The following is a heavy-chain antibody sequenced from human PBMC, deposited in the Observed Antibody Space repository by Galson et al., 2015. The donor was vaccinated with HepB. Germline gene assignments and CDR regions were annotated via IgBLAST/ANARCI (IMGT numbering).Heavy chain of an antibody. CDR3: VRDVGVGMGAAFDH. D-gene: IGHD3-3*01. V-gene: IGHV1-3*01. CDR2: INVGNGNT. CDR1: GYTFINYA. Sequence: SVKVSCKASGYTFINYAIHWVRHAPGQRLEWMGWINVGNGNTLYSQKFQGRVIITRDTSARTAYMELSSLIPEDTAVYYCVRDVGVGMGAAFDHWGQGTLVAVSS. J-gene: IGHJ4*02.